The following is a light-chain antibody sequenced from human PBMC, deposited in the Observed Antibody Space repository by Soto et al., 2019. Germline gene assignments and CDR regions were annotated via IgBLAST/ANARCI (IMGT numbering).Light chain of an antibody. CDR3: QQAASFPIT. CDR1: QGVSTW. J-gene: IGKJ5*01. Sequence: DIQMTQSPSSVSASVGERDTITCRASQGVSTWLAWYQQKPGKAPNLLIYTASSLQSGVPSRFSGSGSGTDFTLTINGLQPEDFATYYCQQAASFPITFGQGTRLEIK. V-gene: IGKV1-12*01. CDR2: TAS.